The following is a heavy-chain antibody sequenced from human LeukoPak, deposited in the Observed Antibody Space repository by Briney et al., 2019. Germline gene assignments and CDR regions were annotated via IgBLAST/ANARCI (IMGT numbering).Heavy chain of an antibody. CDR3: ASPAYRDYGYFLY. V-gene: IGHV3-72*01. D-gene: IGHD4-17*01. CDR2: IRNKANSYTT. Sequence: GGSLRPSCAASGFTFSDHYMDWVRQAPGKGLEWVGRIRNKANSYTTEYAASVKGRFTISRDDSKNSLYLQMNSLKTEDTAVYYCASPAYRDYGYFLYWGQGTLVTVSS. CDR1: GFTFSDHY. J-gene: IGHJ4*02.